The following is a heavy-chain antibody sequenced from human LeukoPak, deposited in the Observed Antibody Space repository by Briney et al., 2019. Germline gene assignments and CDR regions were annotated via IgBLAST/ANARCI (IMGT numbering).Heavy chain of an antibody. D-gene: IGHD3-22*01. CDR3: ARVDYYDRRAIYYYYGMDV. CDR1: GFSVTNNY. V-gene: IGHV3-66*01. Sequence: GGSLRPSCAVSGFSVTNNYMSWVRQAPGKGLEWVSVFYVGGATYYADSVKGRFTISRDNSKNTLYLQMNSLRAEDTAVYYCARVDYYDRRAIYYYYGMDVWGQGTTVTVSS. CDR2: FYVGGAT. J-gene: IGHJ6*02.